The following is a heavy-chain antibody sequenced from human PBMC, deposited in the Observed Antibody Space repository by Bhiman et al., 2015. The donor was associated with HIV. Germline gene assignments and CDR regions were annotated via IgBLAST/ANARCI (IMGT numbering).Heavy chain of an antibody. J-gene: IGHJ4*02. CDR3: TTDQEFTLDQ. CDR2: IKSKDDGGTT. D-gene: IGHD2-15*01. CDR1: GFIFSDYY. Sequence: VQLVESGGDLVKPGGSLRLSCAASGFIFSDYYMAWVRQAPGKGLEWVGRIKSKDDGGTTDYAAPVKGRFTISRDDSKHTLYLQMNRLKTEDTAVYYCTTDQEFTLDQWGQGTLVTVS. V-gene: IGHV3-15*01.